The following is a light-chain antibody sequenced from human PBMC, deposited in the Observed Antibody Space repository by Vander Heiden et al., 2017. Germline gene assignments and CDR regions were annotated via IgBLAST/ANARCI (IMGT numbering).Light chain of an antibody. J-gene: IGKJ1*01. V-gene: IGKV1D-8*01. CDR2: AGS. Sequence: IRMPQSPSLLPASTADRVTTSCLMMQGTSSYLAWYQQKPGKAPELLIYAGSTLQSGVPSRFSGSGSGTDFTLTISCLQAEDFATYYCLQDDSFPRTFGQGTKVEIK. CDR1: QGTSSY. CDR3: LQDDSFPRT.